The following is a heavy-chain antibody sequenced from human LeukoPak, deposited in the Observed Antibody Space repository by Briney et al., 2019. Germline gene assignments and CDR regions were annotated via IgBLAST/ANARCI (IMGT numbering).Heavy chain of an antibody. D-gene: IGHD6-19*01. CDR1: GFTFSSYS. Sequence: GGSLRLSCAASGFTFSSYSMNWVRQAPGKGLEWVSSISSSSSYIYYADSVMGRFTISRDNAKNSLYLQMNSLRAEDTAVYYCARVEAVAGIRWFDPWGQGTLVTVSS. V-gene: IGHV3-21*01. J-gene: IGHJ5*02. CDR3: ARVEAVAGIRWFDP. CDR2: ISSSSSYI.